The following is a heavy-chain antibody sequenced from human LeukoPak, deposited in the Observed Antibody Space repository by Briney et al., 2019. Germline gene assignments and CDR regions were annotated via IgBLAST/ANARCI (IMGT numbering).Heavy chain of an antibody. D-gene: IGHD5-12*01. CDR3: ARGDSGYDFAPFDY. V-gene: IGHV1-18*01. J-gene: IGHJ4*02. CDR2: ISANNGNT. CDR1: AYTFTIYG. Sequence: ASVKVSCKASAYTFTIYGIIWVRQAPGQGLEWMGWISANNGNTNYAQKLQGRVTMTTDTSTSTAYMELRSLRSDDTAVYYCARGDSGYDFAPFDYWGQGTLVTVSS.